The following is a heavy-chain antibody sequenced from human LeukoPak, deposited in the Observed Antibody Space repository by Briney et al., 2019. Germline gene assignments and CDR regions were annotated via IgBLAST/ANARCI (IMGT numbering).Heavy chain of an antibody. D-gene: IGHD3-22*01. CDR2: ISSSSSYI. Sequence: GGSLRLSCAASGFTFSNYAMTWVRQAPGKGLEWVSSISSSSSYIYYADSVKGRFTISRDNAKNSLYLQMNSLRAEDTAVYYCARDYDSSGYSNFFDYWGQGTLVTVSS. J-gene: IGHJ4*02. V-gene: IGHV3-21*01. CDR3: ARDYDSSGYSNFFDY. CDR1: GFTFSNYA.